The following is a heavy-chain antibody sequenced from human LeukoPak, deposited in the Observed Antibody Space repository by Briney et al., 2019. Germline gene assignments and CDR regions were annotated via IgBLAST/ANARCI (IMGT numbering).Heavy chain of an antibody. CDR3: ARDGSETYYDFWSGYPPAGYYDY. J-gene: IGHJ4*02. CDR2: IKQDGSEK. D-gene: IGHD3-3*01. Sequence: GALRLSCAASGFTFSSYWMSWVRQAPGKGLEWVANIKQDGSEKYYVDSVKGRFTISRDNAKNSLYLQMNSLRAEDTAVYYCARDGSETYYDFWSGYPPAGYYDYWGQGTLVTVSS. V-gene: IGHV3-7*05. CDR1: GFTFSSYW.